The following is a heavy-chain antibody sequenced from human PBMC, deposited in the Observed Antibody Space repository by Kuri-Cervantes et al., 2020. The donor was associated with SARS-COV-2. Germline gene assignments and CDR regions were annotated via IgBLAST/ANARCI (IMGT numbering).Heavy chain of an antibody. CDR2: ISSSGSTI. V-gene: IGHV3-48*03. Sequence: LSLTCAASGFTFSSYEMNWVRQAPGKGLEWVSYISSSGSTIYYADSVKGRFTISRDNAKNSLYLQMNSLRAEDTAVYYCARDSSGYYSDWYYYYGMDVWGQGTTVTVSS. CDR1: GFTFSSYE. CDR3: ARDSSGYYSDWYYYYGMDV. J-gene: IGHJ6*02. D-gene: IGHD3-22*01.